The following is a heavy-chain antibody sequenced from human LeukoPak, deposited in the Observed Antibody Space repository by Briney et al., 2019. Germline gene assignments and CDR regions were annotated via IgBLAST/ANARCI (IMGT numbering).Heavy chain of an antibody. CDR1: GFTFSSYA. CDR3: ARDDRVTALFDY. V-gene: IGHV3-30-3*01. Sequence: GGSLRLSCAASGFTFSSYAMHWVRQAPGEGLEWVAVISYDGSNKYYADSVKGRFTISRDNSKNTLYLQMNSLRAEDTAVYYCARDDRVTALFDYWGQGTLVTVSS. D-gene: IGHD2-21*02. CDR2: ISYDGSNK. J-gene: IGHJ4*02.